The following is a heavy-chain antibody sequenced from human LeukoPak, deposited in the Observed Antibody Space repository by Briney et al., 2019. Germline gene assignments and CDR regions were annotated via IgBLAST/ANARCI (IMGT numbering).Heavy chain of an antibody. J-gene: IGHJ4*02. CDR1: GYSFTSYW. Sequence: PGESLLVSCKGSGYSFTSYWISWVRQMPGKGLEWMGRIDPSDSYTNYSPSFQGHVTISADKSISTAYLQWSSLKASDTAMYYCARLGGGLRYFDWLPNPLDYWGQGTLVTVSS. CDR3: ARLGGGLRYFDWLPNPLDY. D-gene: IGHD3-9*01. V-gene: IGHV5-10-1*01. CDR2: IDPSDSYT.